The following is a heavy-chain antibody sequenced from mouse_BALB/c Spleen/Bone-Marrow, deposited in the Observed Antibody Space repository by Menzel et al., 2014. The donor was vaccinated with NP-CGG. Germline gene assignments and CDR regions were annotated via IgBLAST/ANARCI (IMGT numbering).Heavy chain of an antibody. CDR2: IYPSDSYT. CDR1: GYTFTSYW. V-gene: IGHV1-69*02. J-gene: IGHJ2*01. CDR3: TRGCYGSSYDH. D-gene: IGHD1-1*01. Sequence: QVQLQQSGAELVRPGAPVKLSCKDSGYTFTSYWINWVKQRPGQGLEWIGNIYPSDSYTNYNQKFKDKATLTVDKSSSTAYMQLSSPTSEDSAVYYCTRGCYGSSYDHWGQGTTLTVSS.